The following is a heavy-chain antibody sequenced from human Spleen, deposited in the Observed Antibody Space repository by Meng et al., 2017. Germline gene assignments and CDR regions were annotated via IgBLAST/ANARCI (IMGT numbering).Heavy chain of an antibody. D-gene: IGHD3-10*01. CDR3: ARGTPGISYCDY. CDR1: GDTFTSYE. Sequence: QVQLVQSGAEVKKPGAPVRVSCKASGDTFTSYENKWVRQATGQGLEWMGWFVSYRDTYPAPKFQHRFTMTTDTLTNTVFMELTSLTPDDTAIYYCARGTPGISYCDYWPPGTLVTRLL. J-gene: IGHJ4*02. CDR2: FVSYRDT. V-gene: IGHV1-8*01.